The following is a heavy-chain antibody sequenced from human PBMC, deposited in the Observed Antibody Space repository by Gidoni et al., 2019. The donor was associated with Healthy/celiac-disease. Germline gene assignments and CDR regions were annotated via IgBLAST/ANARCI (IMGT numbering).Heavy chain of an antibody. J-gene: IGHJ6*02. CDR1: GFTFSSYA. D-gene: IGHD6-6*01. Sequence: QVQLVESGGGVVQPGRSLRLSCAASGFTFSSYAMHWVRQAPGKGLEWVAVISYDGSNKYYADSVKGRFTISRDNSKNTLYLQMNSLRAEDTAVYYCARDCIAARPEYYYYGMDVWGQGTTVTVSS. V-gene: IGHV3-30*04. CDR2: ISYDGSNK. CDR3: ARDCIAARPEYYYYGMDV.